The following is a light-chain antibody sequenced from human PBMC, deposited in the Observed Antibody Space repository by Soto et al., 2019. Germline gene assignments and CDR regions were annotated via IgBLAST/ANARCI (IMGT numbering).Light chain of an antibody. CDR1: QSLLHKNGNNY. J-gene: IGKJ1*01. V-gene: IGKV2-28*01. CDR3: RQALQPPRT. CDR2: LGF. Sequence: DIVMTQSPLSLPVTPGEAASISCRSSQSLLHKNGNNYFNWYVQKPGQSPQLLTYLGFRRASGVPARISGRGSGTYFTLEISRVEAEDAGVYYCRQALQPPRTYGQGTKVQIK.